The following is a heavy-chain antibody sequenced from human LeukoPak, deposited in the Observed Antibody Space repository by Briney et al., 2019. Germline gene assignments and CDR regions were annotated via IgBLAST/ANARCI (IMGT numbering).Heavy chain of an antibody. CDR2: FYYSGNT. V-gene: IGHV4-39*01. CDR3: AISGSGSARLDY. D-gene: IGHD3-10*01. J-gene: IGHJ4*02. Sequence: SETLSLTCTVSGGSISSSSYYWGWIRQPPGKGLEWIGSFYYSGNTDYNPSLRSRLTMSVDTSKNQFSLKVTSVTAADTAVYYCAISGSGSARLDYWGQGTLVTVSS. CDR1: GGSISSSSYY.